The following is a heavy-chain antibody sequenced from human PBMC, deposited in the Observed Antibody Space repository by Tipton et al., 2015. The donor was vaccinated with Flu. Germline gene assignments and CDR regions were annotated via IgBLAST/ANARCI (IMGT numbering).Heavy chain of an antibody. J-gene: IGHJ3*02. D-gene: IGHD6-13*01. CDR1: GYSISSGYY. CDR2: IYHSGSV. Sequence: TLSLTCAVSGYSISSGYYWGWIRQPPGKGLEWVGNIYHSGSVSYNPSLKSRVTISVDTSKNQVALNLRSVTVADTAVYYCARDMASSWYTGNFDIWGQGTMVTVSS. CDR3: ARDMASSWYTGNFDI. V-gene: IGHV4-38-2*02.